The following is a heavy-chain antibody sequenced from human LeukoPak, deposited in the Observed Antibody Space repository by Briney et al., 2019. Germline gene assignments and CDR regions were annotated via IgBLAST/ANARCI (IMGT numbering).Heavy chain of an antibody. D-gene: IGHD3-16*01. CDR2: ISSSGSTI. CDR1: GFTLSSYA. J-gene: IGHJ6*03. CDR3: ARDTNYYERLHMDV. Sequence: PGGSLRLSCAASGFTLSSYAMSWVRQAPGKGLEWVSYISSSGSTIYYADSVKGRFTISRDNAKNSLYLQMNSLRAEDTAVYYCARDTNYYERLHMDVWGKGTTVTVSS. V-gene: IGHV3-48*03.